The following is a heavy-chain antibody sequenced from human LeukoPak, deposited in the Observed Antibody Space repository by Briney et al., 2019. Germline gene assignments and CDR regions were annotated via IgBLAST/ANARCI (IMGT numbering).Heavy chain of an antibody. V-gene: IGHV1-8*01. CDR2: MNPNSGNT. D-gene: IGHD6-13*01. CDR1: GYTFTSYD. CDR3: ASNAGGYSSRWYIFGPTSRDWFDP. Sequence: ASVKVSCKASGYTFTSYDINWVRQATGQGLEWMGWMNPNSGNTGYAQKFQGRVTMTRNTSISTAYMELSSLRSEDTAVYYCASNAGGYSSRWYIFGPTSRDWFDPWGQGTLVTVSS. J-gene: IGHJ5*02.